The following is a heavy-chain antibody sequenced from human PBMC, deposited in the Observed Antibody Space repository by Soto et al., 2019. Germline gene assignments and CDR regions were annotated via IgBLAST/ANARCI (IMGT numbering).Heavy chain of an antibody. CDR1: GGTFSTYA. D-gene: IGHD1-1*01. J-gene: IGHJ6*02. Sequence: QVQLVQSGAEVKKPGSSVKVSCKASGGTFSTYAISWVRQAPGQGLEWMGGVIPILGTTNNAQKFQGRVTITADESTGTAYRELSSLRSEDTAVYFCARHAGTYYFNEMDVWGHGTTVTVSS. CDR2: VIPILGTT. V-gene: IGHV1-69*12. CDR3: ARHAGTYYFNEMDV.